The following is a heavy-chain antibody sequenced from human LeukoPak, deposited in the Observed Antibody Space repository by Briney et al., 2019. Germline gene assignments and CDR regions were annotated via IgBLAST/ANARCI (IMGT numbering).Heavy chain of an antibody. V-gene: IGHV3-23*01. D-gene: IGHD6-13*01. CDR1: GFTFGNFA. CDR3: EKRRNSIDY. J-gene: IGHJ4*02. Sequence: TGGSLRLSCAASGFTFGNFAMTWVRQAPGKGLEWVSSITESTYYADFVKGRFIISRDNSRNTLYLQMNSLRGDDTAVYYCEKRRNSIDYWGQGTLVTVSP. CDR2: ITEST.